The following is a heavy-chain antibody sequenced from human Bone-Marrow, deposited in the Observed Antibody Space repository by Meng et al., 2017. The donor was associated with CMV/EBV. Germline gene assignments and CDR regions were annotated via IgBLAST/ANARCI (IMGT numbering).Heavy chain of an antibody. V-gene: IGHV4-39*07. Sequence: SETLSLTCTVSGGSISSNDYYWGWVRQPPGKGLEWIGSIYYNGRTHYNPSLKSRVTISLDTSKNQFSLNLNSVTAADTAVYYCARSLYCSGGSCTSGYFAYWGQGTLVTVSS. J-gene: IGHJ4*02. CDR3: ARSLYCSGGSCTSGYFAY. D-gene: IGHD2-15*01. CDR2: IYYNGRT. CDR1: GGSISSNDYY.